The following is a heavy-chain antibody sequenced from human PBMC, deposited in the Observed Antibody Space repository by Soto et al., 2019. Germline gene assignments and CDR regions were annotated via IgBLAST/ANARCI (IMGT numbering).Heavy chain of an antibody. Sequence: SETLSLTCTVSGGSISSDNYYWSWIRQPPGKGLEWIGYIYHSGSTYYNPSLKSRVTISLDASKIQFSLKLNSVTAADTAVYYCARASRNYFAYWGQGTLVTVSS. V-gene: IGHV4-61*01. J-gene: IGHJ4*02. CDR2: IYHSGST. CDR1: GGSISSDNYY. CDR3: ARASRNYFAY.